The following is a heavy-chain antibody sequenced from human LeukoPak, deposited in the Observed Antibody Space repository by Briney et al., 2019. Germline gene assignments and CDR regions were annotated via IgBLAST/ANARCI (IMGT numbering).Heavy chain of an antibody. CDR1: GYTFTSYD. CDR3: ARVSSSGWGYYYYGMDV. CDR2: MNPNSGNT. D-gene: IGHD6-19*01. J-gene: IGHJ6*02. Sequence: ASVKVSCKASGYTFTSYDINWVRQATGQGLEWMGWMNPNSGNTGYAQKFQGRVTMTRNTSISTAYMELSRLRSEDTAAYYCARVSSSGWGYYYYGMDVWGQGTTVTVSS. V-gene: IGHV1-8*01.